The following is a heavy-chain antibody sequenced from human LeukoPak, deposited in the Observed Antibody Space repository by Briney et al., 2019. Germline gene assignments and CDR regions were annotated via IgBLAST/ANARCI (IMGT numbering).Heavy chain of an antibody. J-gene: IGHJ4*02. CDR3: AKDYYTAGTTYIDY. D-gene: IGHD1-1*01. V-gene: IGHV3-23*01. Sequence: GALRLSCAASGFTFSSYAMSWVRQAPGKGLEWVSAISGSGGSTYYADSVKGRFTISRDNSKNTLYLQMNSLRAEDTAVYYCAKDYYTAGTTYIDYWGQGTLVTVSS. CDR1: GFTFSSYA. CDR2: ISGSGGST.